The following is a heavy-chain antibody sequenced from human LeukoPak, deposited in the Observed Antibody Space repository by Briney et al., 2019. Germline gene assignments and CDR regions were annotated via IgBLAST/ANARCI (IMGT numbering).Heavy chain of an antibody. V-gene: IGHV3-33*01. J-gene: IGHJ3*02. Sequence: GGSLRLSCAASGFTFSSYGMHWVRQAPGKGLEWVAVIWYDGSNKYYADSVKGRFTISRDNSKNTLYLQMNSLRAEDTAVYYCARAPTPYYYDSSGYGAFDIWGQGTMVTVSS. CDR2: IWYDGSNK. CDR1: GFTFSSYG. CDR3: ARAPTPYYYDSSGYGAFDI. D-gene: IGHD3-22*01.